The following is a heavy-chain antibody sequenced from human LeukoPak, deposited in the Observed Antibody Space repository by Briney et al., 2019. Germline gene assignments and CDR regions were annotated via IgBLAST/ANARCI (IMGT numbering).Heavy chain of an antibody. Sequence: GGSLRLSCAASGFTFSSYAMSWVRQAPGKGLEWVSAISGSGGSTYYADSVKGRFTISRGNSKNTLYLQMNSLRAEDTAVYYCAKDVAFGGVIPDHDAFDIWGQGTMVTVSS. CDR3: AKDVAFGGVIPDHDAFDI. V-gene: IGHV3-23*01. J-gene: IGHJ3*02. D-gene: IGHD3-16*01. CDR1: GFTFSSYA. CDR2: ISGSGGST.